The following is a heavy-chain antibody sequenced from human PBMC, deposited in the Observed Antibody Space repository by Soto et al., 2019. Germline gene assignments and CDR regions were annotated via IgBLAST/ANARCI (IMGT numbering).Heavy chain of an antibody. CDR3: ARDISPNCTNGVCYTADY. CDR1: GFTCSSYS. Sequence: PWGSLRLSCAASGFTCSSYSMNWVRQAPGKGLEWVSSISSSSSYIYYADSVKGRFTISRDNAKNSLYLQMNSLRAEDTAVYYCARDISPNCTNGVCYTADYWGQGTLVTVSS. J-gene: IGHJ4*02. CDR2: ISSSSSYI. D-gene: IGHD2-8*01. V-gene: IGHV3-21*01.